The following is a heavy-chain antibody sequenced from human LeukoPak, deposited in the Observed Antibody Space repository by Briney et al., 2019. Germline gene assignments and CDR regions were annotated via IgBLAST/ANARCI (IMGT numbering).Heavy chain of an antibody. CDR3: ARAVSSGWTLDY. D-gene: IGHD6-19*01. Sequence: GASVKVSCKASGYTFTSYYMHWVRQAPGQGLEWMGGIIPIFGTANYAQKFQGRVTITADESTSTAYMELSSLRSEDTAVYYCARAVSSGWTLDYWGQGTLVTVSS. J-gene: IGHJ4*02. CDR1: GYTFTSYY. CDR2: IIPIFGTA. V-gene: IGHV1-69*13.